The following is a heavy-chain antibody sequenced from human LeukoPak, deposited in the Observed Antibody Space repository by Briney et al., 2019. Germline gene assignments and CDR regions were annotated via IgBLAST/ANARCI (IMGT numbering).Heavy chain of an antibody. V-gene: IGHV1-2*06. CDR2: INPNSGGT. J-gene: IGHJ6*02. CDR3: ARQGTATDYGDVPGRNYYYGMDV. CDR1: GYTFTGYY. D-gene: IGHD4-17*01. Sequence: EASVKVSCKASGYTFTGYYMHWVRQAPGQGLEWMGRINPNSGGTNYAQKFQGRVTMTRDTSISTAYLQWSSLKASDTAMYYCARQGTATDYGDVPGRNYYYGMDVWGQGTTVTVSS.